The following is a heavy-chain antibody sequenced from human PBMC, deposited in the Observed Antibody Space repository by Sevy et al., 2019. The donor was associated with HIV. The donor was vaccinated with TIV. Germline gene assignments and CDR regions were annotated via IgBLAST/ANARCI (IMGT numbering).Heavy chain of an antibody. J-gene: IGHJ4*02. V-gene: IGHV3-30*18. CDR2: ISYDGSNK. D-gene: IGHD5-12*01. CDR1: GFTFSSYG. Sequence: GGSLRLSCAASGFTFSSYGMHWVRQAPGKGLEWVAVISYDGSNKYYADSVKGRFTISRDNSKNTLYLQMNSLRAEDTAVYYCAKGAYSGYDRYFDYWGQGTLVTVSS. CDR3: AKGAYSGYDRYFDY.